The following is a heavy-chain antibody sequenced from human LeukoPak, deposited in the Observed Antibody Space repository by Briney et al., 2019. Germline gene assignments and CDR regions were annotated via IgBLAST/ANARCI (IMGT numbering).Heavy chain of an antibody. D-gene: IGHD1-1*01. CDR2: IYTSGST. Sequence: SETLSLTCTVSGGSISSDTYYWSWIRQPAGKGLEWIGRIYTSGSTNYNPSLKSRVTLSLDTSKNQFSLKLSSVTAADTAVYYCARGNWNDVVGYYFDYWGQGTLVTVSS. CDR1: GGSISSDTYY. V-gene: IGHV4-61*02. CDR3: ARGNWNDVVGYYFDY. J-gene: IGHJ4*02.